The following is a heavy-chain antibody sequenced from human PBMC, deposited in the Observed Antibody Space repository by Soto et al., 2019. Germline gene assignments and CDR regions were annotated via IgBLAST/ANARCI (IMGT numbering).Heavy chain of an antibody. V-gene: IGHV5-51*01. D-gene: IGHD6-19*01. CDR2: IYPGDSDT. CDR3: ARPREAGKNYYGVDV. CDR1: GYSFTSYW. J-gene: IGHJ6*02. Sequence: PGESLKISCKGSGYSFTSYWIGWVRQMPGKGLEWMGIIYPGDSDTRYSPSFQGQVTISADKSISTVYLQWSSLKASDTAMYYCARPREAGKNYYGVDVWGQGTTVTVSS.